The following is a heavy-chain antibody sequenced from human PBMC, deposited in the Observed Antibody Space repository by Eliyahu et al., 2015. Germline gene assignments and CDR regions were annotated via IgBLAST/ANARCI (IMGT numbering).Heavy chain of an antibody. D-gene: IGHD5-24*01. CDR3: ARDEISPIY. CDR1: GVSISSRGYY. V-gene: IGHV4-31*03. J-gene: IGHJ4*02. Sequence: XVQLQESGPGLVXPSQTLSLTCTVSGVSISSRGYYWNWIRQHPGKGLEWIGFIYYTGSTYYNPSLKSRVTISVDTSKNQFSLRLSSVTAADTAMYYCARDEISPIYWGQGTLVTVSS. CDR2: IYYTGST.